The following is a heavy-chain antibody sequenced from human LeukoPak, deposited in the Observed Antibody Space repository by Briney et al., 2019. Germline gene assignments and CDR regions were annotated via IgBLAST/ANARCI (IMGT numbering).Heavy chain of an antibody. D-gene: IGHD3-10*01. CDR2: IYYSGST. CDR3: ARTGTHYYYYMDV. V-gene: IGHV4-39*07. Sequence: SETLSLTCTVSGGSISSSSYYWGWIRQPPGKGLGWIGSIYYSGSTYYNPSLKSRVTISVDTSKNQFSLELSSVTAADTAVYYCARTGTHYYYYMDVWGKGTTVTVSS. J-gene: IGHJ6*03. CDR1: GGSISSSSYY.